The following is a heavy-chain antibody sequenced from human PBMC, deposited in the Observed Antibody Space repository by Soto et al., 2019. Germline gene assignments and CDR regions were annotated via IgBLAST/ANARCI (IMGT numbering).Heavy chain of an antibody. CDR3: ARDHYDFWSGFPPTIWFHP. J-gene: IGHJ5*02. CDR1: GYTFTSYY. V-gene: IGHV1-46*01. Sequence: ASVKVSCKASGYTFTSYYMHWVRQAPGQGLEWMGIINPSGGSTSYAQKFPGRVTMPRETSTSTVYMELSSLRYEDTAVYFCARDHYDFWSGFPPTIWFHPWGQGTLVTVSS. D-gene: IGHD3-3*01. CDR2: INPSGGST.